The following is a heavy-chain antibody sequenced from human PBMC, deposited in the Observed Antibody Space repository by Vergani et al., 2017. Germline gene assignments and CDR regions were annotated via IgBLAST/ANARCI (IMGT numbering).Heavy chain of an antibody. CDR1: GYTLTELS. D-gene: IGHD6-13*01. Sequence: QVQLVQSGAEVKKPGASVKVSCKVSGYTLTELSMHWVRQAPGKGLEWMGWISAYNSNTNYAQKLQGRVTMTTDTSTSTAYMELRSLRSDDTAVYYCASGIAAAGITSFGYWGQGTLVTVSS. CDR2: ISAYNSNT. V-gene: IGHV1-18*01. CDR3: ASGIAAAGITSFGY. J-gene: IGHJ4*02.